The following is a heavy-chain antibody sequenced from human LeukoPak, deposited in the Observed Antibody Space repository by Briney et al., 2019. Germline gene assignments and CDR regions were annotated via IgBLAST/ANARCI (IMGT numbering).Heavy chain of an antibody. J-gene: IGHJ6*03. V-gene: IGHV3-7*01. CDR3: ARDEYDYYDSSGYYWGHYYYMDV. CDR2: IKQDGSEK. D-gene: IGHD3-22*01. CDR1: GFTFSSYW. Sequence: PGGSLRLSCAASGFTFSSYWMSWVRQAPGKGLEWVANIKQDGSEKYYVDSVKGRFTISRDNAKNSLYLQMNSLRAEDTAVYYCARDEYDYYDSSGYYWGHYYYMDVWGKGTTVTVSS.